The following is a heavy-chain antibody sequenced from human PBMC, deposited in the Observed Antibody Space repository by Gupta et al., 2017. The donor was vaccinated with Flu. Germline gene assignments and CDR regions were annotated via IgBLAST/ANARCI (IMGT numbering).Heavy chain of an antibody. D-gene: IGHD3-9*01. CDR1: SSYA. Sequence: SSYAMSWVRQAPGKGLEWVSAISGSGGSTYYADSGKGRFTISRDNSKNTLYLQMNSLRAEDTAVYYCAKDPTIFYSQNFDYWGQGTLVTVSS. CDR2: ISGSGGST. CDR3: AKDPTIFYSQNFDY. V-gene: IGHV3-23*01. J-gene: IGHJ4*02.